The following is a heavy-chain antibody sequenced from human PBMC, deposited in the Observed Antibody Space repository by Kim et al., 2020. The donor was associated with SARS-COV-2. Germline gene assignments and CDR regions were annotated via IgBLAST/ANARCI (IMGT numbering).Heavy chain of an antibody. J-gene: IGHJ4*02. V-gene: IGHV3-33*01. D-gene: IGHD6-13*01. CDR2: IWYDGSNK. CDR3: ARDWDIAAAVNYFDY. CDR1: GFTFSSYG. Sequence: GGSLRLSCAASGFTFSSYGMHWVRQAPGKGLEWVAVIWYDGSNKYYADSVKGRFTISRDNSKNTLYLQMNSLRAEDTAVYYCARDWDIAAAVNYFDYWGQGTLVTVSS.